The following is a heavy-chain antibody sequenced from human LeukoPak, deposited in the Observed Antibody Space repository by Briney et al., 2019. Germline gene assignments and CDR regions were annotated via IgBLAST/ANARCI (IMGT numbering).Heavy chain of an antibody. CDR2: IRYDGSNK. Sequence: GGSLRLSCAASGFTFSSYGIHWVRQAPGKGLEWVAFIRYDGSNKYYADSVKGRFIISRDNSKNTLYLQMNSLRAEDTAVYYCAKGIDYDILGFDIWGQGTMVTVSS. V-gene: IGHV3-30*02. CDR3: AKGIDYDILGFDI. D-gene: IGHD3-9*01. CDR1: GFTFSSYG. J-gene: IGHJ3*02.